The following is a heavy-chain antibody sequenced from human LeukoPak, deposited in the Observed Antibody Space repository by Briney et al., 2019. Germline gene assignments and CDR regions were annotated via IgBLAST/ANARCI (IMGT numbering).Heavy chain of an antibody. D-gene: IGHD1-1*01. CDR1: GFTFSSYW. V-gene: IGHV3-23*01. J-gene: IGHJ4*02. CDR2: ISAGGST. CDR3: AGNWNLDY. Sequence: GGSLRLSCAASGFTFSSYWMSWVRQAPGKGLEWVSLISAGGSTYYTDPVRGRFTMSRDNSKNTLYLQMNNLRAEDTALYYCAGNWNLDYWGQGALVTVSS.